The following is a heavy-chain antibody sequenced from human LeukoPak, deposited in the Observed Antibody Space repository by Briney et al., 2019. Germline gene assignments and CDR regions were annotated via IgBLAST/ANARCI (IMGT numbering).Heavy chain of an antibody. CDR2: ISNGGGST. J-gene: IGHJ2*01. D-gene: IGHD6-19*01. CDR3: VKDHISVDVPCYFDL. CDR1: GFTVSRHA. V-gene: IGHV3-23*01. Sequence: PGGSLRLSCTASGFTVSRHAMSWVRQAPGKGLEWVSGISNGGGSTFYADSLTGRFTISRDNSNNTLYLQLNSLRVEDTAVYYCVKDHISVDVPCYFDLWGRGTLVTVSS.